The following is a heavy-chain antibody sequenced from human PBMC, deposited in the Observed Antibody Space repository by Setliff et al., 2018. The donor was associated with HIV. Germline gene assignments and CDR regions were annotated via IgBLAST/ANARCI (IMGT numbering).Heavy chain of an antibody. CDR3: ARVDCSSTSCYRDYYYYMDV. V-gene: IGHV4-34*01. J-gene: IGHJ6*03. CDR2: INHSGST. CDR1: GGSFSGYY. Sequence: SETLSLTCAVYGGSFSGYYWSWIRQPPGKGLEWIGEINHSGSTNYNPSLKSRVTISVDTSKNQFSLKLSSVTAADTAVYYCARVDCSSTSCYRDYYYYMDVWGKGTTVTVSS. D-gene: IGHD2-2*01.